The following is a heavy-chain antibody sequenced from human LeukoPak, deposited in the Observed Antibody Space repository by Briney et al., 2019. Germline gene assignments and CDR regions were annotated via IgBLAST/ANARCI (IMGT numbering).Heavy chain of an antibody. Sequence: GESLKISCKGSGYSFSSYWIGWVRQMPGKGLEWVGIIYPGDSVMRYSPSFQGQVTISADKSISTAYLQRSSLKASDSAMYYCARLRDGYGNFDYWGQGTLVTVSS. V-gene: IGHV5-51*01. J-gene: IGHJ4*02. CDR3: ARLRDGYGNFDY. D-gene: IGHD5-24*01. CDR2: IYPGDSVM. CDR1: GYSFSSYW.